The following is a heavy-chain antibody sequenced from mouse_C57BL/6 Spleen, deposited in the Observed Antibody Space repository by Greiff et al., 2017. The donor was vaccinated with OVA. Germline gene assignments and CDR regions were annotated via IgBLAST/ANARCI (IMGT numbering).Heavy chain of an antibody. D-gene: IGHD1-1*01. CDR2: IWSDGST. V-gene: IGHV2-6*03. J-gene: IGHJ4*01. Sequence: QVQLKESGPGLVAPSQSLSITCTVSGFSLTSYGVHWVRQPPGKGLEWLVVIWSDGSTTYNSALKSRLSISKDNSKSQVFLKMNSLQTDDTAMYYCARGTVVAPYAMDYWGQGTSVTVSS. CDR3: ARGTVVAPYAMDY. CDR1: GFSLTSYG.